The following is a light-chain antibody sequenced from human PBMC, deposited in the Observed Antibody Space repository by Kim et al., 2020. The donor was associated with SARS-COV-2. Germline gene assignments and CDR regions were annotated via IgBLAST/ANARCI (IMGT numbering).Light chain of an antibody. CDR1: SSNIGAGYD. J-gene: IGLJ3*02. Sequence: QSVLTQPPSVSGAPGQRVTISCTGSSSNIGAGYDVHWYQQLPGTAPKLLIYGNSNRPSGVPDRFSGSKSGTSASLAITWLQAEDEADYYCQSYDSSLSGWVLGGGTQLTVL. V-gene: IGLV1-40*01. CDR3: QSYDSSLSGWV. CDR2: GNS.